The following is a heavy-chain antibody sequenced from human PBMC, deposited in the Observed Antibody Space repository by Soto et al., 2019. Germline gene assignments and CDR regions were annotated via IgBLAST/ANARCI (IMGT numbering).Heavy chain of an antibody. CDR3: APVGYHSNCFPGIWFDP. CDR1: GFSLSTSGVG. Sequence: QITLKESGPTLVKPTQTLTLTCTFSGFSLSTSGVGMAWIRQPPGKALEWLALLYWDDDKRYSPSLNSKLTITTDTPQNQVVVTMPNMDSVDTATSYCAPVGYHSNCFPGIWFDPCAQGTLFAVSS. J-gene: IGHJ5*02. D-gene: IGHD6-13*01. V-gene: IGHV2-5*02. CDR2: LYWDDDK.